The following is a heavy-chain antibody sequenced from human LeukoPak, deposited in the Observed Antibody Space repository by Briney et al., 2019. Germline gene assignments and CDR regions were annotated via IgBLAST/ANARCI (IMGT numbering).Heavy chain of an antibody. CDR2: IKSKTDGGTT. CDR3: TTDNSVQQWLPLRGTYYYYYGMDV. J-gene: IGHJ6*02. CDR1: GFTFSNAW. Sequence: KPGGSLRLSCAASGFTFSNAWMSWVRQAPGKGLEWVGRIKSKTDGGTTDYAAPVKDRFTISRDDSKNTLYLQMNSLKTEDTAVYYCTTDNSVQQWLPLRGTYYYYYGMDVWGQGTTVTVSS. D-gene: IGHD6-19*01. V-gene: IGHV3-15*01.